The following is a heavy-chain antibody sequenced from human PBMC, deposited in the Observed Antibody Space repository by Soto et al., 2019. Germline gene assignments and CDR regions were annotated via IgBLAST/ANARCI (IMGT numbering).Heavy chain of an antibody. D-gene: IGHD3-22*01. CDR3: ARDPSQDYYDSTGYFKARHYYYGMEV. V-gene: IGHV3-53*01. CDR2: IYVGGST. J-gene: IGHJ6*02. Sequence: PGGSLRLSCAASGFTVSSNYMSWVRQAPGKGLEWVSFIYVGGSTYYADSVKGRFTISRDNSKNTLYLQMNILRADDTAVYYCARDPSQDYYDSTGYFKARHYYYGMEVWGQGTTVTVSS. CDR1: GFTVSSNY.